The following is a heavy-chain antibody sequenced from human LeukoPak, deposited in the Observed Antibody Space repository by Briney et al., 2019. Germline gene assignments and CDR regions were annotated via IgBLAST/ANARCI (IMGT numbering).Heavy chain of an antibody. V-gene: IGHV4-59*08. Sequence: SETLSLTCTVSGGSISSYYWSWIRQPPGKGLEWIGYIYYSGSTNYNPSLKSRVPISVDTSKNQFSLTLSSVTAADTAVYYCARVARCTSCFDVDYWGQGTLVTVSS. CDR1: GGSISSYY. J-gene: IGHJ4*02. CDR2: IYYSGST. D-gene: IGHD2-2*01. CDR3: ARVARCTSCFDVDY.